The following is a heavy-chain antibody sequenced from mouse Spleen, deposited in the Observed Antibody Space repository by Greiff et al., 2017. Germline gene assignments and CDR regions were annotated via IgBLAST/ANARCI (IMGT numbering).Heavy chain of an antibody. CDR2: ITGGGHYT. J-gene: IGHJ2*01. CDR3: ARLGRY. D-gene: IGHD4-1*01. CDR1: GFTFSSYA. V-gene: IGHV5-9-1*01. Sequence: DVKLVESGGGLVKPGGSLKLSCEVSGFTFSSYAMSWVRQTPEKRLEWVATITGGGHYTYHTDSVKGRFIIYRDNAKNTLYLQMSSLMSEDTAMYYCARLGRYWGQGTTLTVSS.